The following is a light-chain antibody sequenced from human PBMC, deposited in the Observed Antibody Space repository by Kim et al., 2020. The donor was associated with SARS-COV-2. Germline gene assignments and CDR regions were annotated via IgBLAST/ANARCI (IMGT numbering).Light chain of an antibody. V-gene: IGKV1-5*01. CDR1: QSLSNW. Sequence: DIQMTQSPSTLSASVGDRVTITCRASQSLSNWLAWYQQKPGKTPNLLIYDASSLESGVPSRFSGSGSGTEFTLTISSLQPDDFATYYCQQYNSYPLTFGGGTKVDIK. CDR3: QQYNSYPLT. CDR2: DAS. J-gene: IGKJ4*01.